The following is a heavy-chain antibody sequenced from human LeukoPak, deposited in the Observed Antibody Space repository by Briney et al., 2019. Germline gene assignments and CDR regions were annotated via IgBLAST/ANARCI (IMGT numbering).Heavy chain of an antibody. J-gene: IGHJ4*02. Sequence: PGGSLRLSCAASGFTFSSYSMNWVRQAPGKGPEWVSYISSSSSTIYYADSVKGRFTISRDNAKNSLYLQMNSLRAEDTAVYYCARDRMSSSWYSDYWGQGTLVTVSS. V-gene: IGHV3-48*04. CDR3: ARDRMSSSWYSDY. CDR1: GFTFSSYS. D-gene: IGHD6-13*01. CDR2: ISSSSSTI.